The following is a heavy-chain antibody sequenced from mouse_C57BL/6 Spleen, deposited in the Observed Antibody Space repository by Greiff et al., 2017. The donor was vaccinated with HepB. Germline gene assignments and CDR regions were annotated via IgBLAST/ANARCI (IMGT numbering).Heavy chain of an antibody. CDR3: AREATVVERYFDV. V-gene: IGHV5-4*01. CDR1: GFTFSSYA. CDR2: ISDGGSYT. D-gene: IGHD1-1*01. J-gene: IGHJ1*03. Sequence: EVHLVESGGGLVKPGGSLKLSCAASGFTFSSYAMSWVRQTPEKRLEWVATISDGGSYTYYPDNVKGRFTISRDNAKNNLYLQMSHLKSEDTAMYYCAREATVVERYFDVWGTGTTVTVSS.